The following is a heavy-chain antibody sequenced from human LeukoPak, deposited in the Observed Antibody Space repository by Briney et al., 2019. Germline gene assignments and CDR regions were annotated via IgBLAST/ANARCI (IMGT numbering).Heavy chain of an antibody. Sequence: GGPLRLSCAASGFTFSSYAMSWVRQAPGKGLEWVSAISGSGDSTNYADSVKGRFTISRDNSKNTLYLQMNSLRADDTAVYYCARDEYDSSYYFDYWGQGTLVTVSS. V-gene: IGHV3-23*01. CDR1: GFTFSSYA. CDR2: ISGSGDST. D-gene: IGHD3-22*01. J-gene: IGHJ4*02. CDR3: ARDEYDSSYYFDY.